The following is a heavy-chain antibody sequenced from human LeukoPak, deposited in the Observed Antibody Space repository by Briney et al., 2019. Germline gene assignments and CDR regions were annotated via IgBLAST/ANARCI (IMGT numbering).Heavy chain of an antibody. Sequence: GASVKVSCKASGYTLTGYYTHWVRQAPGQGLEWMGWINPNSGGTNYAQKFQARVTMTRDTSISTAYMELSRLTSDDTAVYYCARRYSYGAPFDYWGQGTLVTVSS. CDR2: INPNSGGT. J-gene: IGHJ4*02. D-gene: IGHD5-18*01. CDR3: ARRYSYGAPFDY. V-gene: IGHV1-2*02. CDR1: GYTLTGYY.